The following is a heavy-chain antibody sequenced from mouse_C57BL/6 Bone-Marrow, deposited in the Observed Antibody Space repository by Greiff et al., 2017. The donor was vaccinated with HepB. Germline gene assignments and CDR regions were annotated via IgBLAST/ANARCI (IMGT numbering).Heavy chain of an antibody. CDR2: ISYDGSN. CDR1: GYSITSGYY. V-gene: IGHV3-6*01. J-gene: IGHJ1*03. CDR3: ARDPGSYFDV. Sequence: EVKLVESGPGLVKPSQSLSLTCSVTGYSITSGYYWNWIRQFPGNKLEWMGYISYDGSNNYNPSLKNRISITRDTSKNQFFLKLNSVTTEDTATYYCARDPGSYFDVWGTGTTVTVSS.